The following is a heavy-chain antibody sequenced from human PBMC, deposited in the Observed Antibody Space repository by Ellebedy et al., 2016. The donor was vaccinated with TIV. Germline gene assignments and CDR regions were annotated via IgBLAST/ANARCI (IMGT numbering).Heavy chain of an antibody. CDR2: IYDSGST. CDR3: AREDGGNSPDAFDI. J-gene: IGHJ3*02. V-gene: IGHV4-59*01. Sequence: SETLSLTCTVSGCSISSYYWSWIRQPPGKGLEWIGYIYDSGSTNYNPSLKSRVTISVDTSKNQFSLKLSSVTAADTAVYYCAREDGGNSPDAFDIWGQGTMVTVSS. D-gene: IGHD4-23*01. CDR1: GCSISSYY.